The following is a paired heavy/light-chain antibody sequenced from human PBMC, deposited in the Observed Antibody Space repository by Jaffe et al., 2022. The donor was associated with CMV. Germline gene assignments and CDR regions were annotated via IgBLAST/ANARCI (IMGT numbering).Light chain of an antibody. V-gene: IGLV3-1*01. CDR1: KLGDKF. Sequence: SYELTQPPSVSVSPGQTASITCSGNKLGDKFTSWFQQRVGQSPVLVIYQDRQRPSGIPERFSGSNSGNTATLTISGTQAIDEADYYCQAWDSTTAPSFGGGTKLTVL. CDR3: QAWDSTTAPS. J-gene: IGLJ3*02. CDR2: QDR.
Heavy chain of an antibody. D-gene: IGHD2-21*01. J-gene: IGHJ4*02. CDR3: ARFYCTSNTCYYNFDY. CDR1: GYNFNNYG. CDR2: INPHNGNT. V-gene: IGHV1-18*01. Sequence: QVQLVQSGNEVKKPGASVKVSCKASGYNFNNYGVNWVRQAPGQGLEWMGWINPHNGNTNYAQTFQGRVTMTRDPTTNTAYMELRSLRSDDTAMYYCARFYCTSNTCYYNFDYWGQGTLVTVSS.